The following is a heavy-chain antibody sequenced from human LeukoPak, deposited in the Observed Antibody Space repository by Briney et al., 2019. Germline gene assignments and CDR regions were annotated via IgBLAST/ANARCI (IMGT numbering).Heavy chain of an antibody. D-gene: IGHD3-3*01. CDR1: GGTFSSYA. J-gene: IGHJ4*02. Sequence: SVKVSCKASGGTFSSYAISWVRQAPGQGLEWMGGIIPIFGTANYAQKFQGRVTITADESTSTAYMGLSSLRSEDTAVYYCARGGGGRFLEVDFDYWGQGTLVTVSS. CDR2: IIPIFGTA. CDR3: ARGGGGRFLEVDFDY. V-gene: IGHV1-69*01.